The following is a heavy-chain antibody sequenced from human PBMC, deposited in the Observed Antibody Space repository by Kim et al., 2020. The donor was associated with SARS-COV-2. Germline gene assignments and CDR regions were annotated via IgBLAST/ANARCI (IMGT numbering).Heavy chain of an antibody. Sequence: GGSLRLSCAASGFTFSNYSMNWVRQAPGKGLEWVSSISSSSSYIYYADSVKGRFTISRDNAKNSLYLQMNSLRAEDTAVYYCARASSGWYWYDYGMDVWGQGTTVTVSS. CDR1: GFTFSNYS. CDR3: ARASSGWYWYDYGMDV. CDR2: ISSSSSYI. J-gene: IGHJ6*02. D-gene: IGHD6-19*01. V-gene: IGHV3-21*01.